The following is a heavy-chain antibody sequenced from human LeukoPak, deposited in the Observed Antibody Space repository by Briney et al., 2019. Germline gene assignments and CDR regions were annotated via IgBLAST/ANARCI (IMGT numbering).Heavy chain of an antibody. CDR3: ARDGLREYYDSSGSADI. D-gene: IGHD3-22*01. Sequence: SETLSLTCTVSGGSISSSSYYWGWIRQPPGKGLEWIGSIYYSGSTYYNPSLKSRVTISVDTSKNQFSLKLSSVTAADTAVYYCARDGLREYYDSSGSADIWGQGTMVTVSS. CDR1: GGSISSSSYY. J-gene: IGHJ3*02. V-gene: IGHV4-39*07. CDR2: IYYSGST.